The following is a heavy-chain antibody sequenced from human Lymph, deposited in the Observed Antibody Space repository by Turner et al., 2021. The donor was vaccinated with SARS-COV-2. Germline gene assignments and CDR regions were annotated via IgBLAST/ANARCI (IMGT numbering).Heavy chain of an antibody. CDR2: IYYSGST. CDR3: ARGTPQGWYVPGLDD. J-gene: IGHJ4*02. CDR1: DGSISSSSYY. V-gene: IGHV4-39*01. Sequence: QLQPQASGPGLEPPSQPLSLTCTVPDGSISSSSYYWGWIRQPPGKGLEWIGNIYYSGSTYYNPSLKSRVTISVDTSKNQFSLKLSSVTAADTAVFYCARGTPQGWYVPGLDDWGQGTLVTVSS. D-gene: IGHD6-19*01.